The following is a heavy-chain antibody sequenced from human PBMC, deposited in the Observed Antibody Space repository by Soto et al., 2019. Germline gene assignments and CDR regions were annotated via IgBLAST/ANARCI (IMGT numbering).Heavy chain of an antibody. V-gene: IGHV1-2*02. CDR1: GYTFTGYY. Sequence: ASVKVSCKASGYTFTGYYMHWVRQAPGQGLEWMGWINPNSGGTNYAQKFQGRVTMTRDTSISTAYMELNSLRVEDTAIYHCAKNRDGYYYTGTDVWGQGTTVTVSS. CDR3: AKNRDGYYYTGTDV. CDR2: INPNSGGT. J-gene: IGHJ6*02.